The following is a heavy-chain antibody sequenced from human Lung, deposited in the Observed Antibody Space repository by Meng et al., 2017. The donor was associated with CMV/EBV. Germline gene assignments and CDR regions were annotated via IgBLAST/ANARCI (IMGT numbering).Heavy chain of an antibody. CDR3: IRTGSDGY. CDR2: IKNKFDGETT. D-gene: IGHD1-26*01. V-gene: IGHV3-15*01. Sequence: SCAASGFTFSNAWMSWVRQAPGKGLEWVGRIKNKFDGETTDYAAPVKGRFTISRDDSKNTLYLQMNSLKTEETAVYYCIRTGSDGYWGQGTLFTVSS. J-gene: IGHJ4*02. CDR1: GFTFSNAW.